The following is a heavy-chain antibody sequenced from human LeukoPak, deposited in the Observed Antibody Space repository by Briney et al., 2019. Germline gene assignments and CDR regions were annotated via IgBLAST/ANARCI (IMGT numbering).Heavy chain of an antibody. CDR2: MNPNSGNT. J-gene: IGHJ3*02. D-gene: IGHD3-22*01. V-gene: IGHV1-8*01. CDR3: ARGTYYYDSSGYLAFDI. Sequence: ASVKVSCKASGYTFSSYDINWVRQATGQGLEWMGWMNPNSGNTGYAQKFQGGVTMTRNTSISTAYMELSSLRSEDTAVHYCARGTYYYDSSGYLAFDIWGQGTMVTVSS. CDR1: GYTFSSYD.